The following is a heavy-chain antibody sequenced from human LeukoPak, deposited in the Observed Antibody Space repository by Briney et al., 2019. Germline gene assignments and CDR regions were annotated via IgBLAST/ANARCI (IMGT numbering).Heavy chain of an antibody. D-gene: IGHD2/OR15-2a*01. J-gene: IGHJ4*02. CDR2: IYSGGST. Sequence: PGGSLRLSCAASGFTVSSNYMSWVRQAPGKGLEWVSVIYSGGSTYYADSVKGRFTISRDNAKNSLYLQMNSLRAEDTSVYYCSNGIYDKSYWGQGTLVTVSS. CDR1: GFTVSSNY. V-gene: IGHV3-66*01. CDR3: SNGIYDKSY.